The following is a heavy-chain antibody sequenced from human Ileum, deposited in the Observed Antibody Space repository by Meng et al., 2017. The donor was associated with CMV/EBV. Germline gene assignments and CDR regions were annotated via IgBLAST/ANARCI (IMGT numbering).Heavy chain of an antibody. D-gene: IGHD4-11*01. V-gene: IGHV4-39*01. CDR2: IYYSGST. CDR3: AGGNDYSNYFPFDY. CDR1: GGSISSNYY. Sequence: SETLSLTCAVSGGSISSNYYWGWIRQPPGKSLEWIGNIYYSGSTYYNPSLKSRVTISADPSKNQFSLKLYSVTAADTALYYCAGGNDYSNYFPFDYWGQGSLVTVSS. J-gene: IGHJ4*02.